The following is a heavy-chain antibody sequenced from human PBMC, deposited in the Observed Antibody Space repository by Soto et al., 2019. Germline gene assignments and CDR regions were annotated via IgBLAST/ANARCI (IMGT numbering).Heavy chain of an antibody. J-gene: IGHJ6*02. CDR1: GGTFGSYA. D-gene: IGHD2-2*01. V-gene: IGHV1-69*13. CDR2: IIPILNSP. CDR3: AREAPYCTSATCPKFYDMDV. Sequence: SVKDSCKASGGTFGSYAITWVRRAPGQGLEWVGGIIPILNSPAYAQKFRARVVITADEITNTAYMELNSLRIDDTAVYYCAREAPYCTSATCPKFYDMDVWGQGTTVTVSS.